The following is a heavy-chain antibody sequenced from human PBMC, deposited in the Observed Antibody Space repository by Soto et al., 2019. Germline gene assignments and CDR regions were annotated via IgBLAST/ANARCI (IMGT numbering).Heavy chain of an antibody. CDR3: ARGYYDFWSGYYISPYGMDV. J-gene: IGHJ6*02. D-gene: IGHD3-3*01. V-gene: IGHV3-11*01. CDR2: ISSRGSSI. CDR1: GFTFSDYY. Sequence: GGSLRLSCAVSGFTFSDYYMSWIRQAPGKGLEWVSYISSRGSSIYYADSVKGRFTISRDNAKNSLYLQMNGLRAADTAVYYCARGYYDFWSGYYISPYGMDVWGQGTTVTVSS.